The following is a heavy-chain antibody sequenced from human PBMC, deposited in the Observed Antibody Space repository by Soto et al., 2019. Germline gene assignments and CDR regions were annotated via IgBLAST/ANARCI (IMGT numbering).Heavy chain of an antibody. D-gene: IGHD3-10*01. CDR2: ISTWNGDR. CDR1: GYSFTTYG. V-gene: IGHV1-18*01. J-gene: IGHJ6*02. Sequence: QVQLVQSGVEVKKPGASVEVSCKASGYSFTTYGISWVRQAPGRGLEWMGWISTWNGDRIYAQKVQGRVTMTTDTSTTTAKMELRSLTSDDTAVYYCTRETGVGAYGSATYGMDVWGQGTTVTVSS. CDR3: TRETGVGAYGSATYGMDV.